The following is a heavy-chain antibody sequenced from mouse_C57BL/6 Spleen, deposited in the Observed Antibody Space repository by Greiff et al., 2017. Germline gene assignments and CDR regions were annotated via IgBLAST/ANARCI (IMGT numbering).Heavy chain of an antibody. J-gene: IGHJ3*01. D-gene: IGHD2-1*01. CDR1: GYTFTSYW. CDR3: ARQIYPGAY. V-gene: IGHV1-64*01. Sequence: QVQLKQPGAELVKPGASVKLSCKASGYTFTSYWMHWVKQRPGQGLEWIGMIHPNSGSTNYNEKFKSKATLTVDKSSSTAYMQLSSLTSEDSAVYYCARQIYPGAYWGQGTLVTVSA. CDR2: IHPNSGST.